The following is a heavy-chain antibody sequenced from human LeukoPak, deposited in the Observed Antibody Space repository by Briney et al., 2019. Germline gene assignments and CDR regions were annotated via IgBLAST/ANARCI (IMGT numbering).Heavy chain of an antibody. CDR1: GFTVGNAW. V-gene: IGHV3-15*01. J-gene: IGHJ4*02. CDR2: IKRKTDSGTT. D-gene: IGHD4-17*01. CDR3: TTDPSYGDYVGY. Sequence: PGRSLRPSCAAAGFTVGNAWISSASHPPRKGMEWVGRIKRKTDSGTTDYAAPVKGRFTISRDDSKNTLYLQMNSLKTEDTAVYYCTTDPSYGDYVGYWGQGTLVTVSS.